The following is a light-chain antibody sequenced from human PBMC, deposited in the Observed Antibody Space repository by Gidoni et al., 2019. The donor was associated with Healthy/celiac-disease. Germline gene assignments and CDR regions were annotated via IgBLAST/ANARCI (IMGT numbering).Light chain of an antibody. Sequence: SYELTQPPSVSVSPGQTASITCSGDKLGDKYACWYKQKPGQSPVRVIYQDSKRPSGTPERFSGSNSGNTATLTISGNQARDEADYYGQAWDSSTVFGGGTKLTVL. CDR2: QDS. J-gene: IGLJ2*01. CDR1: KLGDKY. V-gene: IGLV3-1*01. CDR3: QAWDSSTV.